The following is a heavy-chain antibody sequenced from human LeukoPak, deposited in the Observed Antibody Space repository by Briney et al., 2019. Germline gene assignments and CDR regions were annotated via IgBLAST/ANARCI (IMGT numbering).Heavy chain of an antibody. V-gene: IGHV4-39*07. CDR3: ARVNRPRRDGYNLGGFRFDY. CDR1: GGSISSSSYY. J-gene: IGHJ4*02. Sequence: PSETLSLTCTVSGGSISSSSYYWGWIRQPPGKGLEWIGSIYYSGSTYYNPSLKSRVTISVDTSKNQFSLKLSSVTAADTAVYYCARVNRPRRDGYNLGGFRFDYWGQGTLVTVSS. D-gene: IGHD5-24*01. CDR2: IYYSGST.